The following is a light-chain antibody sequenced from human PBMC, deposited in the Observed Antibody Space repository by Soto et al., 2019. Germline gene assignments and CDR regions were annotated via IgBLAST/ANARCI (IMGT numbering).Light chain of an antibody. CDR3: HSYDSSLSGSL. CDR2: GDN. V-gene: IGLV1-40*01. CDR1: GSNIGAGYD. J-gene: IGLJ3*02. Sequence: QSVLTQPPSVSGAPGQRVTISCTGSGSNIGAGYDVHWYQQLPGTAPKLVMYGDNNRPLGVPDRFSGSKSGTSASLAITGLQAEDEADYYCHSYDSSLSGSLFGGGTKLTVL.